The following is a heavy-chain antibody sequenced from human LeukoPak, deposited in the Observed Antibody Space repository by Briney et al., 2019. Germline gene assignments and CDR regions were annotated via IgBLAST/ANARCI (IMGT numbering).Heavy chain of an antibody. J-gene: IGHJ6*02. CDR2: IIPIFGTA. CDR3: ARDVGDSSGCYYYYGMDV. CDR1: GGTFSSYA. Sequence: ASVKVSCKASGGTFSSYAISWVRQAPGQGLEWMGGIIPIFGTANYAQKFQGRVTITADESTSTAYMELSSLRSEDTAVYYCARDVGDSSGCYYYYGMDVWGQGTTVTVSS. D-gene: IGHD3-22*01. V-gene: IGHV1-69*13.